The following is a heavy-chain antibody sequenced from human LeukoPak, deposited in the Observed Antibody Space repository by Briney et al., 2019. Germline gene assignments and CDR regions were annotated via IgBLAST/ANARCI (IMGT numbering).Heavy chain of an antibody. Sequence: SETLSLTCTVSGGSISSYYWSWIRQPPGKGLEWIGYIYYSGSTNYNPSLKSRVTISVDTSKNQFSLKLSSVTAADTAVYYCARVSYSSSWYRTDYWGQGTLVTVSS. J-gene: IGHJ4*02. CDR2: IYYSGST. CDR3: ARVSYSSSWYRTDY. D-gene: IGHD6-13*01. V-gene: IGHV4-59*01. CDR1: GGSISSYY.